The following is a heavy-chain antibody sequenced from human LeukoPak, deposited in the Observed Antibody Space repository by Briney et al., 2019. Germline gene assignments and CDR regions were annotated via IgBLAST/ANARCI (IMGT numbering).Heavy chain of an antibody. J-gene: IGHJ4*02. D-gene: IGHD6-6*01. CDR2: IYYSGST. CDR3: ARVPPSGSSVDY. CDR1: GGSISSSSYY. V-gene: IGHV4-39*01. Sequence: PSEPLTLTCTVSGGSISSSSYYWGWIRQPPGKGLEWIGSIYYSGSTYYNPSLKSRVTISVDTSKNQFSLKLSSVTAADTAVYYCARVPPSGSSVDYWGQGTLVTVSS.